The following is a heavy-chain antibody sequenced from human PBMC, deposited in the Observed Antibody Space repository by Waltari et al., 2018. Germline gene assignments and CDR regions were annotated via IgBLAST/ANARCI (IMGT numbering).Heavy chain of an antibody. J-gene: IGHJ4*02. V-gene: IGHV3-7*03. CDR1: GFPFGAQY. Sequence: EVLMVESGGGLVQPGGCRRLSCAASGFPFGAQYISWVRQAPGKGLEWLANISQDGSVKNYVESVRGRFTISRDNTKNSLYLQMNDLRAEDTAVYYCANDRGAGAADYWGQGTPVTVSA. CDR3: ANDRGAGAADY. CDR2: ISQDGSVK. D-gene: IGHD1-26*01.